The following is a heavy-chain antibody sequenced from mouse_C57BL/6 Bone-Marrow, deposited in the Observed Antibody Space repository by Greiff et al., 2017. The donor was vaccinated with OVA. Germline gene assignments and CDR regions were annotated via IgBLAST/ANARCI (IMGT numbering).Heavy chain of an antibody. D-gene: IGHD1-1*01. Sequence: EVQLQQSGPELVKPGASVKIPCKASGYTFTDYNMDWVKQSHGKSLEWIGDINPNNGGTIYNQKFKGKATLTVDKSSSTAYMELRSLTSEDTAVYYCARPLLRGPYFDYWGQGTTLTVSS. CDR3: ARPLLRGPYFDY. CDR1: GYTFTDYN. V-gene: IGHV1-18*01. CDR2: INPNNGGT. J-gene: IGHJ2*01.